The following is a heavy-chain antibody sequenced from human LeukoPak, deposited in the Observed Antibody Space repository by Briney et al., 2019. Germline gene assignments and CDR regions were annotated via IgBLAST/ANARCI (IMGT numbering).Heavy chain of an antibody. CDR2: ISYDGSNK. CDR1: GFTFSSYA. V-gene: IGHV3-30*04. CDR3: ARDSYRTLDY. Sequence: GRSLRLSCAASGFTFSSYAMHWVRQAPGKGLEWVAVISYDGSNKYYADSVKGRFTISRDNSKNTLYLQMNSLRAEDTAVYYCARDSYRTLDYWGQGTLVTVSS. D-gene: IGHD1-14*01. J-gene: IGHJ4*02.